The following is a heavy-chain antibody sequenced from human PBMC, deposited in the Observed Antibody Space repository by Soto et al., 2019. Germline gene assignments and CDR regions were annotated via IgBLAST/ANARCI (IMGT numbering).Heavy chain of an antibody. CDR2: INSKTDGGTT. Sequence: EVQLVESGGGLVKPGGSLRLSCAASGFTFSNAWMNWVRQAPGKGLEWDGRINSKTDGGTTDYAAPVKGRFTISRDDSKNTLYLQMNSLKTEDTAVYYCTTGLLRSGGAFDIWGQGTMVTVSS. CDR1: GFTFSNAW. D-gene: IGHD4-17*01. J-gene: IGHJ3*02. V-gene: IGHV3-15*07. CDR3: TTGLLRSGGAFDI.